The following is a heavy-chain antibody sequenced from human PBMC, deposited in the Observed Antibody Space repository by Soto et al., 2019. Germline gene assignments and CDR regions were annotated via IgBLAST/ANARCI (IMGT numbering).Heavy chain of an antibody. Sequence: SQTLSLTCTVSGGSISSYYWSWIRQPPGKGLEWIGYIYYSGSTNYNPSLKSRVTISVDTSKNQFSLKLSSVTAADTAVYYCARNAVEVTAMVEFDPWGQGTLVTVSS. V-gene: IGHV4-59*01. CDR2: IYYSGST. CDR1: GGSISSYY. D-gene: IGHD5-18*01. CDR3: ARNAVEVTAMVEFDP. J-gene: IGHJ5*02.